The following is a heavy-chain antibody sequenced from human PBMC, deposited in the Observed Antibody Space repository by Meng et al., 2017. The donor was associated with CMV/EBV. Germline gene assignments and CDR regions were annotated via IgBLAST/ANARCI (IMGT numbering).Heavy chain of an antibody. Sequence: CAVSGGSISSSNWWSGVRQPPGKGLEWIGEIYHSGSTNYNPSLKSRVTISVDKSKNQFSLKLSSVTAADTAVYYCASEVGATTAFDYWGQGTLVTVSS. D-gene: IGHD1-26*01. CDR1: GGSISSSNW. CDR2: IYHSGST. J-gene: IGHJ4*02. CDR3: ASEVGATTAFDY. V-gene: IGHV4-4*02.